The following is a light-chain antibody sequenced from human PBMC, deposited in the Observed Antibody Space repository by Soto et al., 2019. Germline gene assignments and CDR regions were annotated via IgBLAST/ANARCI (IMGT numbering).Light chain of an antibody. CDR3: NQYDESPGT. J-gene: IGKJ1*01. Sequence: EIVLTQSPGTLSLSPGERATLSCRASQSVSSSYFDWYQQKPGQAPRLLIYGASSRATGIPDRFSGSGSGTDFTLTISRLEPEDLAVYYCNQYDESPGTFGQGTKVEIK. V-gene: IGKV3-20*01. CDR2: GAS. CDR1: QSVSSSY.